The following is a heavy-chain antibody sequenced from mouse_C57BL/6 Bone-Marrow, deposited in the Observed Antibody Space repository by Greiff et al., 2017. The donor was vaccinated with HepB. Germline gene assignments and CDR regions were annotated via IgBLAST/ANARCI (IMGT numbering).Heavy chain of an antibody. D-gene: IGHD1-1*01. CDR2: ISSGSSTI. CDR1: GFTFSDYG. CDR3: ARRFIPGCFDV. V-gene: IGHV5-17*01. Sequence: EVKLVESGGGLVKPGGSLKLSCAASGFTFSDYGMHWVRQAPEKGLEWVAYISSGSSTIYYADTVKGRFTISRDNAKNTLFLQMTSLRSEDTAMYYCARRFIPGCFDVWGTGTTVTVSS. J-gene: IGHJ1*03.